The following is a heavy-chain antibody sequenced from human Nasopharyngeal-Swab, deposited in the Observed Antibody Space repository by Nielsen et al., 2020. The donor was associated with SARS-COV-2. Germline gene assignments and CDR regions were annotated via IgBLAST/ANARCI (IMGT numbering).Heavy chain of an antibody. D-gene: IGHD5-12*01. Sequence: WVRQAPGQGLEWMGGIIPIFGTANYAQKFQGRVTITADESTSTAYMELSSLRSEDTAVYYCARVGVGYSGYDSVDYWGQGTLVTVSS. CDR2: IIPIFGTA. V-gene: IGHV1-69*01. CDR3: ARVGVGYSGYDSVDY. J-gene: IGHJ4*02.